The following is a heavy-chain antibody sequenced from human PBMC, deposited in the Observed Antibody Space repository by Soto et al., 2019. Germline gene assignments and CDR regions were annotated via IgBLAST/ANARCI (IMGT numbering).Heavy chain of an antibody. J-gene: IGHJ4*02. Sequence: QVQLVESGGGVVQPGRSLRLSCVASGFTFSSYGMHWVREAPGKGLEWVAVIWFDGSKKYYADSVKGRFTISREDSKNTLYLQINSLRAEDTAVYYCARDPGTTWYYFDYWGQGTLVTVSS. CDR3: ARDPGTTWYYFDY. D-gene: IGHD6-13*01. CDR1: GFTFSSYG. V-gene: IGHV3-33*01. CDR2: IWFDGSKK.